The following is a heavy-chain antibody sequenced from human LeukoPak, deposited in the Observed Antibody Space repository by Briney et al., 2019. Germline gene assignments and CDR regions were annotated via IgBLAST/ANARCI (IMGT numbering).Heavy chain of an antibody. J-gene: IGHJ6*02. V-gene: IGHV3-21*01. CDR3: ARDEGQYGMDV. CDR1: GFTFSNYD. CDR2: ISSSSSYI. Sequence: GGSLRLSCAASGFTFSNYDMHWVRQAPGKGLEWVSAISSSSSYIYYADLIKGRFTISRDNAENSLYLQMNSLRAEDTAVYYCARDEGQYGMDVWGQGTTVTVSS.